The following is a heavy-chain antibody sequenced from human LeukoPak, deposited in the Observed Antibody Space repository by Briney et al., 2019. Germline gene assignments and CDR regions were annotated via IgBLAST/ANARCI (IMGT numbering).Heavy chain of an antibody. CDR2: ISGDGVGT. CDR1: GFTFDHYA. CDR3: AKAPDFVAVVAALGEEYFQH. Sequence: GGSLRLSCAASGFTFDHYAMHWIRQAPGKGLEWVSLISGDGVGTYYADSVKGRFTISRDNSKNSLYLQMNSLTTDDTALYYCAKAPDFVAVVAALGEEYFQHWGQGTLVTVSS. J-gene: IGHJ1*01. D-gene: IGHD2-15*01. V-gene: IGHV3-43*02.